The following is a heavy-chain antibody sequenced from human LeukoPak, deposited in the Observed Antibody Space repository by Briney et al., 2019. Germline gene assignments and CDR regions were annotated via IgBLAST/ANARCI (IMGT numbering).Heavy chain of an antibody. D-gene: IGHD6-19*01. Sequence: QPEGSLRLSCAASGFTFSSYWMHWVRQAPGKGLVWVSRINSDGSSTSYADSVKGRFAISRDNAKNTLYLQMNSLRAGDTAVYYCARDLTVAAYYYYYYGMDVWGQGTTVTVSS. CDR2: INSDGSST. V-gene: IGHV3-74*01. CDR1: GFTFSSYW. CDR3: ARDLTVAAYYYYYYGMDV. J-gene: IGHJ6*02.